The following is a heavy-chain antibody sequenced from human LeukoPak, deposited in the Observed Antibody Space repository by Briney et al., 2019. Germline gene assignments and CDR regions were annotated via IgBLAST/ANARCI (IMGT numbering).Heavy chain of an antibody. CDR3: ARDRGNYYDSSGSEFDY. J-gene: IGHJ4*02. CDR2: IYHSGST. Sequence: PSETLSLTCTVSGYSISSGYYWGWIRQPPGEGLGWIGSIYHSGSTYYNPSLKSRVTISVDTSKNQFSLKLSSVTAADTAVYYCARDRGNYYDSSGSEFDYWGQGTLVTVSS. D-gene: IGHD3-22*01. CDR1: GYSISSGYY. V-gene: IGHV4-38-2*02.